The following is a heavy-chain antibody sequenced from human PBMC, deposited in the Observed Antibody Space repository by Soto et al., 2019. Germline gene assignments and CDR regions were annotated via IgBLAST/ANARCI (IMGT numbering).Heavy chain of an antibody. Sequence: SVKVSCKASGGTFSSYTISWVRQAPGQGLEWMGRIIPILGIANYAQKFQGRVTITADKSTSTAYMELSSLRSEDTAVYYCERGFFSGVFYPNMKYYMDVWGKGPTVTVSS. CDR3: ERGFFSGVFYPNMKYYMDV. V-gene: IGHV1-69*02. CDR2: IIPILGIA. D-gene: IGHD3-3*01. J-gene: IGHJ6*03. CDR1: GGTFSSYT.